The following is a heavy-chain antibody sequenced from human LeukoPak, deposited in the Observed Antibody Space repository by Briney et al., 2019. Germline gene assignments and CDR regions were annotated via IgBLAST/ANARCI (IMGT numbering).Heavy chain of an antibody. CDR3: ARPRGYSYGYAFDI. D-gene: IGHD5-18*01. J-gene: IGHJ3*02. CDR1: GGSISSYY. V-gene: IGHV4-59*08. CDR2: IYYSGST. Sequence: PSETLSLTCTVSGGSISSYYWSWIRQPPGKGLEWIGYIYYSGSTNYNPSLKSRVTISVDTSKNQFSLKLSSVTAADTAVYYCARPRGYSYGYAFDIWGQGTMVTVSS.